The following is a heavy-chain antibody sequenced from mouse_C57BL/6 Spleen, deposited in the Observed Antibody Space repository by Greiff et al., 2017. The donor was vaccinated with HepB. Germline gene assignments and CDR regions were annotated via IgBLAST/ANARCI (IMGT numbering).Heavy chain of an antibody. CDR3: ARSRGYYGYYMRYFDY. V-gene: IGHV14-3*01. CDR1: GFNIKNSY. CDR2: IDPANGNT. Sequence: VHLKQSVAELVRPGASVKLSCTASGFNIKNSYMHWVKQTPEQGLEWIGRIDPANGNTKYATKFQCKATITADTSSNTAYLQLSILTSKDTAIYYCARSRGYYGYYMRYFDYWGQGTTLTVSS. D-gene: IGHD2-3*01. J-gene: IGHJ2*01.